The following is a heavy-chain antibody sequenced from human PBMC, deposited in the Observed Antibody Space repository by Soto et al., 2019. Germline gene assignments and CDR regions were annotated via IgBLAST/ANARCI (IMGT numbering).Heavy chain of an antibody. V-gene: IGHV3-30-3*01. Sequence: PGGSLILSCAASGFPFSSYSMHWVRQAPGKGLEWVAVISYDGSNKYYADSVKGRFTISRDNSKNTLYLQMNSLRAEDTAVYYCARVGTMVRGVIITNYYYYGMDVWGQGTTVTVSS. CDR2: ISYDGSNK. CDR1: GFPFSSYS. J-gene: IGHJ6*02. CDR3: ARVGTMVRGVIITNYYYYGMDV. D-gene: IGHD3-10*01.